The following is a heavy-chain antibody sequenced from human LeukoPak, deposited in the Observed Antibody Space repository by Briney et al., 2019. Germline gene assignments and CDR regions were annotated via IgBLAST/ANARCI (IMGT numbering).Heavy chain of an antibody. D-gene: IGHD1-26*01. CDR3: AKDRGSYYLRTKAMDY. CDR1: GFTFSSSD. J-gene: IGHJ4*02. CDR2: ISGSGGST. V-gene: IGHV3-23*01. Sequence: PGGTLRLSCAASGFTFSSSDMSWFRQAPGKGLEWVSVISGSGGSTNYADSVKGRFTISRDNSKNTLYLQMNSLRAEDTAVYYCAKDRGSYYLRTKAMDYWGQGTLVTVSS.